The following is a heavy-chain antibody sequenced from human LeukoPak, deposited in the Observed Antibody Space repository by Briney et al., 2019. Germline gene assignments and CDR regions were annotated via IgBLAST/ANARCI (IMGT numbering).Heavy chain of an antibody. CDR3: ARDYYDSSGYSAEWFDP. Sequence: SETLSLTCTVSGVSISSYYWSWIRQPAGKGLEWIGRIYTSGSTNYNPSLKSRVTVSVDTSKNLFFLKLSSVTAADTAVYYCARDYYDSSGYSAEWFDPWGQGTLVTVSS. V-gene: IGHV4-4*07. CDR1: GVSISSYY. J-gene: IGHJ5*02. CDR2: IYTSGST. D-gene: IGHD3-22*01.